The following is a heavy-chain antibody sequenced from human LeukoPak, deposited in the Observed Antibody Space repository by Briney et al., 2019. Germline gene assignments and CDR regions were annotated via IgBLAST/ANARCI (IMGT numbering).Heavy chain of an antibody. CDR1: GFTFDDYA. CDR2: ISWNSGSI. D-gene: IGHD6-19*01. Sequence: GRSLRLSCAASGFTFDDYAMHWVRQAPGKGLEGVSGISWNSGSIGYADSVKGRFTISRDNAKNSLYLQMNSLRAEDTAVYYCAKGSHSSGWYTGYFDYWGQGTLVTVSS. V-gene: IGHV3-9*01. CDR3: AKGSHSSGWYTGYFDY. J-gene: IGHJ4*02.